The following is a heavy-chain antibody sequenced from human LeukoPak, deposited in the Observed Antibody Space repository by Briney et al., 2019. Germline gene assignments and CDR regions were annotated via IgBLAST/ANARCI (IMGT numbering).Heavy chain of an antibody. D-gene: IGHD6-13*01. V-gene: IGHV3-66*01. Sequence: PGGSLRLSCAAPGFTFSSYAMSWVRQAPGKGLEWVSVIYSGGSTYYADSVKGRFTISRDNSKNTLCLQMNSLRAEDTAVYYCARTGSSWYARWDYWGQGTLVTVSS. CDR3: ARTGSSWYARWDY. CDR2: IYSGGST. CDR1: GFTFSSYA. J-gene: IGHJ4*02.